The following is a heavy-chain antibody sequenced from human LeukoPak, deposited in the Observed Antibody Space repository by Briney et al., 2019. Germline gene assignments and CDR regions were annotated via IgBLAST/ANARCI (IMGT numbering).Heavy chain of an antibody. CDR2: IYYSGST. Sequence: SETLSLTCTVPGGSISSYYWSWIRQPPGKGLGWLGYIYYSGSTNYNPSLKSRVTISVDTSKIQCSLNLSSVTAAYTAVYYCARMAAAGTDYWGQGTLVTVSS. J-gene: IGHJ4*02. D-gene: IGHD6-13*01. CDR1: GGSISSYY. CDR3: ARMAAAGTDY. V-gene: IGHV4-59*01.